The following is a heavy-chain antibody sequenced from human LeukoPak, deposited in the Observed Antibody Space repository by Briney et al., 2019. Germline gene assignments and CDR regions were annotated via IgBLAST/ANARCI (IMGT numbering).Heavy chain of an antibody. CDR2: IYYSGST. V-gene: IGHV4-59*01. CDR1: GGSISSYY. J-gene: IGHJ3*02. CDR3: ARVGGCSSTSCYNRYAFDI. D-gene: IGHD2-2*02. Sequence: SATLSLTCTVSGGSISSYYWSWIRQPPGKGLEWIGYIYYSGSTNYNPSLKSRVTISVDTSKNQFSLKLSSVPAADTAVYYCARVGGCSSTSCYNRYAFDIWGQGTMVTVSS.